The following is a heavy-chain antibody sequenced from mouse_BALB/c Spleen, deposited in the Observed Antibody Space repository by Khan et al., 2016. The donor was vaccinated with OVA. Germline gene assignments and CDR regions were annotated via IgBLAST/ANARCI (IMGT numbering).Heavy chain of an antibody. CDR1: GFDFSRYW. CDR3: TRLYYYGTSDY. D-gene: IGHD1-1*01. V-gene: IGHV4-1*02. CDR2: INPDSSTI. Sequence: EVKLLESGGGLVQPGGSLKLSCAASGFDFSRYWMSWVRQAPGKGLEWIGEINPDSSTINYTPSLKDKFIISRDNAKNTLYLQMSKVRSEDTALYYCTRLYYYGTSDYWGQGTTLTVSS. J-gene: IGHJ2*01.